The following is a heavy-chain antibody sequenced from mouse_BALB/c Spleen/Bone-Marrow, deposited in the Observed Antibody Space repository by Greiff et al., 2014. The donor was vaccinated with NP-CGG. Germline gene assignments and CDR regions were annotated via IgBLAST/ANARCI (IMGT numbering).Heavy chain of an antibody. CDR3: AREYYGNLDFDY. Sequence: QVQLQQSGAELVRPGASVKLSRKASGYTFTSYWMNWVKQRPEQGLEWIGRIDPYDSDTHYNQKFKDKAILTVDKSSSTAYMQLSSLTSEDSAVYYCAREYYGNLDFDYWGQGTTLTVSS. J-gene: IGHJ2*01. CDR2: IDPYDSDT. D-gene: IGHD2-1*01. V-gene: IGHV1-74*01. CDR1: GYTFTSYW.